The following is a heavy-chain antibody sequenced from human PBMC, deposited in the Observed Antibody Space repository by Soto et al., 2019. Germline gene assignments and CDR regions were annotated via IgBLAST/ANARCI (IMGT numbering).Heavy chain of an antibody. CDR3: ARGGSGIAVAWFDP. V-gene: IGHV1-69*06. CDR1: GGTFSSYA. Sequence: SSVNVPCKASGGTFSSYAISWVRQAPGQGLEWMGGIIPISGTANYAQKFQGRVTITADKSTSTAYMELSSLRSEDTAVYYCARGGSGIAVAWFDPWGQGILVTVSS. CDR2: IIPISGTA. D-gene: IGHD6-19*01. J-gene: IGHJ5*02.